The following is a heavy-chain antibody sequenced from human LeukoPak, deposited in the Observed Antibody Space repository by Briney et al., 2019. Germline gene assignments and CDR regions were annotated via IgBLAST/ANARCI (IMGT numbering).Heavy chain of an antibody. CDR1: GGTFSSYA. CDR2: INAGNGNT. V-gene: IGHV1-3*01. J-gene: IGHJ5*02. D-gene: IGHD3-10*01. Sequence: ASVKVSCKASGGTFSSYAISWVRQAPGQGLEWMGWINAGNGNTKYSQKFQGRVTITRDTSASTAYMELSSLRSEDTAVYYCARMVRGVGYWFDPWGQGTLVTVSS. CDR3: ARMVRGVGYWFDP.